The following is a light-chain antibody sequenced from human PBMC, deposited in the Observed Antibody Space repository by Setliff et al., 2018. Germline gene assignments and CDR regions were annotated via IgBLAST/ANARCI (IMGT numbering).Light chain of an antibody. Sequence: QSVLPQPPSASGTPGQRVTISCSGSSSNTGSNSVNWYQQLPGTAPKLLIYSNNERPSGVPDRFSGSKSGTSASLAISGLQSDDEADYYCAAWDDSLNGVLFGGGTKVTVL. CDR1: SSNTGSNS. CDR2: SNN. J-gene: IGLJ2*01. CDR3: AAWDDSLNGVL. V-gene: IGLV1-44*01.